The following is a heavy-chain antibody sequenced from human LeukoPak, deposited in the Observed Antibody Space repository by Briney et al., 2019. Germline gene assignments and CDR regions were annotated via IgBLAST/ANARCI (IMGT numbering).Heavy chain of an antibody. Sequence: GGSLRLSCAASGFTFSSYGMNWVRQAPGKGLEWVSSISSSSSYIYYADSVKGRFTISRDNAKNSLYLQMNSLRAEDTAVYYCARWGGDDILTGYRNWGQGTLVTVSS. J-gene: IGHJ4*02. D-gene: IGHD3-9*01. CDR2: ISSSSSYI. CDR3: ARWGGDDILTGYRN. V-gene: IGHV3-21*01. CDR1: GFTFSSYG.